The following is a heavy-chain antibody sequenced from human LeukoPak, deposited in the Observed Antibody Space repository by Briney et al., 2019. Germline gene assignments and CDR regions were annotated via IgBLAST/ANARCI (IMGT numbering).Heavy chain of an antibody. CDR2: ISYDGSNK. V-gene: IGHV3-30-3*01. CDR3: ARSRLEWELSYYFDY. D-gene: IGHD1-26*01. Sequence: PGRSLGLSCAASGFTFSSYAMHWVRQAPGKGLEGVAVISYDGSNKYYADSVKGRFTISRDNSKNTLYLQMNSLRAEDTAVYYCARSRLEWELSYYFDYWGQGTLVTVSS. CDR1: GFTFSSYA. J-gene: IGHJ4*02.